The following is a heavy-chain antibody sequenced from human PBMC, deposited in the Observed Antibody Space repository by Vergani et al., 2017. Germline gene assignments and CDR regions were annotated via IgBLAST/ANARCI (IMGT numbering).Heavy chain of an antibody. Sequence: EVQLVESGGGLVQPGRSLRLSCAASGFTFDDYALHWVRPAPGKGLEWVSGISWNSGSIGYADSVKGRFTISRDNAKNSLYLQMNSLRAEDTALYYGAKDICSSTSCYTGGFDCWGQGTLVTVSS. CDR3: AKDICSSTSCYTGGFDC. CDR2: ISWNSGSI. D-gene: IGHD2-2*02. J-gene: IGHJ4*02. V-gene: IGHV3-9*01. CDR1: GFTFDDYA.